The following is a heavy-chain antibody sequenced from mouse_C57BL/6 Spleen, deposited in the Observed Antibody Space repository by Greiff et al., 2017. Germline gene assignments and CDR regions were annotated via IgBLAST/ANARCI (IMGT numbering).Heavy chain of an antibody. CDR2: IDPENGDT. V-gene: IGHV14-4*01. Sequence: VQLQQSGAELVRPGASVKLSCTASGFNIKDDYMHWVKQRPEQGLEWIGWIDPENGDTEYASKFQGKATITADTSSNTAYLQLSILTSEDTAVYYCTTKPLENIDYWGQGTTLTVSS. CDR3: TTKPLENIDY. J-gene: IGHJ2*01. CDR1: GFNIKDDY.